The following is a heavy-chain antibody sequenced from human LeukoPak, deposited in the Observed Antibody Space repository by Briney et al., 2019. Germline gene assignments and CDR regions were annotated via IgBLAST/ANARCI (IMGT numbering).Heavy chain of an antibody. J-gene: IGHJ4*02. CDR2: IRYDGSRK. Sequence: GGSLRLSCAASAFSFSTYGMHWVRQAPGKGLEWVAFIRYDGSRKYYADSVKGRFTISKDNSKNTLYLQMNSLRAEDMAVYYCAKESEIDYWGQGTLVTVSS. CDR3: AKESEIDY. V-gene: IGHV3-30*02. CDR1: AFSFSTYG.